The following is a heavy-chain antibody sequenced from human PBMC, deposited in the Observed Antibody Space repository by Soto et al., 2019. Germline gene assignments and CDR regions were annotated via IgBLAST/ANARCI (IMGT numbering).Heavy chain of an antibody. CDR2: LIPISGTA. CDR1: AGTFSSFA. CDR3: ATPMDGDH. J-gene: IGHJ4*02. Sequence: QVQVVQSGAEVKKPGSSVKVSCKGSAGTFSSFAVSWVRQAPGQGLEWMGGLIPISGTAKYAPKFQGRVAFTADESMTTAYMELRSLTSDATAVYFCATPMDGDHCCQGTLVIVSS. V-gene: IGHV1-69*01.